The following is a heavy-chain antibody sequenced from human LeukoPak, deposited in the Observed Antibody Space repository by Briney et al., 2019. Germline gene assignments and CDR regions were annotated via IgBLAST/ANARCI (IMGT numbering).Heavy chain of an antibody. D-gene: IGHD3-22*01. V-gene: IGHV4-31*03. CDR2: IYYSGST. J-gene: IGHJ4*02. Sequence: TSETLSLTCTVSGVSISSGGYYWSWIRQHPGKGLEWIGYIYYSGSTYYNPSLKSRVTISVDTSKNQFSLKLSSVTAADTAVYYCARGGQSYYDSSGLELGFDYWGQGTLVTVSS. CDR1: GVSISSGGYY. CDR3: ARGGQSYYDSSGLELGFDY.